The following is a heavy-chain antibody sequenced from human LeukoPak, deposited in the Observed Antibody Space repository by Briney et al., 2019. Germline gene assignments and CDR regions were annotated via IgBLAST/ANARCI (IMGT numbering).Heavy chain of an antibody. J-gene: IGHJ4*02. CDR1: GYSFSDYC. CDR2: INPNSGGT. Sequence: ASVKASCKASGYSFSDYCMHWVRQAPGQGLEWMGWINPNSGGTNSAQKFQGRVSMTRDTSISTAYMELSRLRSDDTAVYYCARGWGAIEVPGTTDYWGQGTLVTVSS. CDR3: ARGWGAIEVPGTTDY. V-gene: IGHV1-2*02. D-gene: IGHD2-2*02.